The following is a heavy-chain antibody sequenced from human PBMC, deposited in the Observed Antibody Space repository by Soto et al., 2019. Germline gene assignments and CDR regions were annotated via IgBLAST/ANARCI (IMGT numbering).Heavy chain of an antibody. CDR2: IIPVFGTP. CDR3: ARGGSTMVRGPLVYGLDV. J-gene: IGHJ6*02. D-gene: IGHD3-10*01. V-gene: IGHV1-69*13. CDR1: GGTFRTFA. Sequence: SVKVSCKASGGTFRTFAISWVRQAPGQGPEWMGGIIPVFGTPNYAQKFQGRVTITADESTSTAYTELSSLRSEDTAVYYCARGGSTMVRGPLVYGLDVWGQGTTVTVSS.